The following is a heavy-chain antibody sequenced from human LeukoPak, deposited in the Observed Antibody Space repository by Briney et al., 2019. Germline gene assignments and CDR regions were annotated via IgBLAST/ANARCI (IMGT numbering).Heavy chain of an antibody. D-gene: IGHD2-15*01. CDR2: IYYSGNT. CDR1: GGSISSTSYY. V-gene: IGHV4-39*07. J-gene: IGHJ3*02. CDR3: ARDRSHCSGGSCTTVEAFEI. Sequence: SETLSLTCTVSGGSISSTSYYWGWIRQPPGKGLEWIGSIYYSGNTYYNPSLKSRVTISVDTSKNQFSLKLSSVTAADTAVYYCARDRSHCSGGSCTTVEAFEIWGQGTMVTVSS.